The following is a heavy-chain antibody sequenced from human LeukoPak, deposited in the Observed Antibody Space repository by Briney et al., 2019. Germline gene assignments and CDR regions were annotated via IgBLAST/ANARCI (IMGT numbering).Heavy chain of an antibody. V-gene: IGHV3-48*01. CDR2: ISSSSSTI. J-gene: IGHJ5*01. CDR3: ARDRSNWFGF. CDR1: GFTFSSYS. Sequence: GGSLRLSCAASGFTFSSYSMNWVRQAPGKGLEWVSYISSSSSTIYYADSVKGRLTISRDNAKNSLYLQMNSLRAEGTAVYYCARDRSNWFGFWGQGTLVTVSS.